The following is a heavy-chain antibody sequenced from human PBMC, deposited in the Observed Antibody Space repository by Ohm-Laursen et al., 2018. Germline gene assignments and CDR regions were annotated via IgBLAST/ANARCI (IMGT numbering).Heavy chain of an antibody. CDR1: GFTFSDYY. Sequence: GSLRLSCTASGFTFSDYYMNWIRQTPGKGLEWVSYITNSGSTMYYADSVKGRFTISRDNAKNSMHLQMNDLRAEDTAVYYCVRDGSSSWKSFGMDVWGQGTTVTVSS. CDR2: ITNSGSTM. CDR3: VRDGSSSWKSFGMDV. J-gene: IGHJ6*02. V-gene: IGHV3-11*01. D-gene: IGHD6-13*01.